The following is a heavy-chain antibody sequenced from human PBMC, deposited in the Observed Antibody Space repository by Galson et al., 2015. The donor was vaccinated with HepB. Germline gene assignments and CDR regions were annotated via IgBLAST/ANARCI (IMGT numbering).Heavy chain of an antibody. D-gene: IGHD2-21*02. V-gene: IGHV3-21*01. CDR2: TSSSSSYI. CDR1: GFTFSSYS. J-gene: IGHJ3*02. CDR3: ARVFTAGDAFDI. Sequence: SLRLSCAASGFTFSSYSMNWVRQAPGKGLEWVSSTSSSSSYIYYADSVKGRFTISRDNAKNSLYLQMNSLRAEDTAVYYCARVFTAGDAFDIWGQGTMVTVSS.